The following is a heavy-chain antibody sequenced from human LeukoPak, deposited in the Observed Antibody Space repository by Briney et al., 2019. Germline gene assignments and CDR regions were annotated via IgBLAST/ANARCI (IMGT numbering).Heavy chain of an antibody. J-gene: IGHJ4*02. Sequence: GASVKVSCKASGGTFSSYAISWVRQAPGQGLEWMGRIIPILGIADYAQKFQGRVTITADKSTSTAYMELSSLRSEDTAVYYCARETAYSYGYDDYWGQGTLVTVSS. V-gene: IGHV1-69*04. CDR1: GGTFSSYA. D-gene: IGHD5-18*01. CDR3: ARETAYSYGYDDY. CDR2: IIPILGIA.